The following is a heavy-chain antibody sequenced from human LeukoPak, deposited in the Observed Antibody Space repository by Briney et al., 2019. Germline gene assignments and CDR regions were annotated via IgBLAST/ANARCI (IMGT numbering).Heavy chain of an antibody. CDR2: IIPIFGTA. Sequence: SVKVSCKASGGTFSNYAISWVRQAPGQGLEWMGGIIPIFGTANYAQKFRGRVTITADKSTRTAYMELSSLRSEDTAVYYCARDNASRDPPHFDYWGQGTLVSVSS. CDR3: ARDNASRDPPHFDY. J-gene: IGHJ4*02. CDR1: GGTFSNYA. V-gene: IGHV1-69*06. D-gene: IGHD3-16*01.